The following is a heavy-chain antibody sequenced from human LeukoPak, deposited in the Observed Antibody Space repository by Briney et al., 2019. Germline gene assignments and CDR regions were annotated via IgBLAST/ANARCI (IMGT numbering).Heavy chain of an antibody. D-gene: IGHD2-15*01. CDR3: ARAGYCSGGSCLRINDY. CDR1: GYTFTSYY. V-gene: IGHV1-2*02. Sequence: ASVKVSCKASGYTFTSYYMHWVRQAPGQGLEWMGWINPNSGGTNYAQKFQGRVTMTRDTSISTAYMELSRLRSDDTAVYYCARAGYCSGGSCLRINDYWGQGTLVTVSS. CDR2: INPNSGGT. J-gene: IGHJ4*02.